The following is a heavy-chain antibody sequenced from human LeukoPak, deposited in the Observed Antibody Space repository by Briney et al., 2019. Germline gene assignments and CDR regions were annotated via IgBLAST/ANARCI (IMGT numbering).Heavy chain of an antibody. Sequence: PGRALRLSCAASGFTFSNYGMHWVRQAPGKGLEWVAFISYDGSYKYYADSVKGRFTISRDNSKNTLYLQMNSLRAEDTAVYYCARDLSGVTGYTYGRGIDYWGQGTLVTVSS. J-gene: IGHJ4*02. D-gene: IGHD5-18*01. CDR3: ARDLSGVTGYTYGRGIDY. CDR1: GFTFSNYG. V-gene: IGHV3-30*03. CDR2: ISYDGSYK.